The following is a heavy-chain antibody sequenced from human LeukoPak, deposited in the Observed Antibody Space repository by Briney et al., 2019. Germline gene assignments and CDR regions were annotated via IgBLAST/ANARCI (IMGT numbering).Heavy chain of an antibody. J-gene: IGHJ4*02. CDR1: GFTFSSYN. CDR3: GVDGGY. V-gene: IGHV3-21*05. CDR2: ISASTTLK. Sequence: GGCLRLSCAASGFTFSSYNMNWVRQAPGKGLDWVSYISASTTLKYYADSVKGRVTISRDNAENSLYLQMNSLRAEDTAVYYCGVDGGYWGQGTLVTVSS. D-gene: IGHD2-15*01.